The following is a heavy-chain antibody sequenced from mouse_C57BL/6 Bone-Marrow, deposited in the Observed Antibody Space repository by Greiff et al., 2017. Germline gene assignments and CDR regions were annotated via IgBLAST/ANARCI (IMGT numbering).Heavy chain of an antibody. Sequence: DVKLVESGGGLVQPGGSLKLSCAASGFTFSDYYMYWVRQTPEKRLEWVAYISNGGGSTYYPDTVKGRFTISRDNAKNTLYLQMSRLKSEDTAMYYCASGDYYVDYWGQGTTLTVSS. CDR3: ASGDYYVDY. J-gene: IGHJ2*01. D-gene: IGHD1-1*02. CDR2: ISNGGGST. CDR1: GFTFSDYY. V-gene: IGHV5-12*01.